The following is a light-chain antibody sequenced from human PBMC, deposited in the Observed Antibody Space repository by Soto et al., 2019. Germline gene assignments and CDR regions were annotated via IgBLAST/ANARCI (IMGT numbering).Light chain of an antibody. V-gene: IGKV1-39*01. CDR2: AAS. J-gene: IGKJ1*01. CDR1: QSISSY. Sequence: DIQMTQSPSSLSASVGDRFTITCRASQSISSYLNWYQQKPGKAPKLLIYAASSLQSGVPSRFSGSGSGTDFTLTISSLQPEDFATYYCQQSYRPREWTFGQGTKVDIK. CDR3: QQSYRPREWT.